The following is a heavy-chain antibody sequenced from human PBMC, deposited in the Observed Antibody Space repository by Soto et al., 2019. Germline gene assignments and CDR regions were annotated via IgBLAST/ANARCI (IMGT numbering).Heavy chain of an antibody. D-gene: IGHD5-18*01. CDR3: VSDRGYGHASVPYS. CDR1: GFTFTSYG. Sequence: QAHLVESGGGVVQPGRSLRLSCAASGFTFTSYGMHWVRQAPGTRLEWVAVISYDGGLQHYADSVKGRFTISRANSKNMVLLQMNSLRAEEPAVYYCVSDRGYGHASVPYSWGQGTLVSVSS. V-gene: IGHV3-30*03. CDR2: ISYDGGLQ. J-gene: IGHJ4*02.